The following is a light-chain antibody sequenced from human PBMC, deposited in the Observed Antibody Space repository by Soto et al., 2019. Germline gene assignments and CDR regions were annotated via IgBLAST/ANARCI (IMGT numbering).Light chain of an antibody. CDR3: LQDYGYPRT. V-gene: IGKV1-6*01. J-gene: IGKJ1*01. CDR2: AAS. Sequence: QMTQSPSSLSASVGDRVTITCRASQDIRNDLCWYQQKPGKAPKLLIYAASSLHIGVPSRFSGSLSGTDFTLTISSLQPEDSAIYYCLQDYGYPRTFGQGTKVDIK. CDR1: QDIRND.